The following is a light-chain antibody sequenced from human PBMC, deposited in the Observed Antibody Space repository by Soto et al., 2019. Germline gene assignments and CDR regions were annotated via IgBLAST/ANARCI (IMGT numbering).Light chain of an antibody. Sequence: QSALTQPASVSGSPGQSSTISCTGTSSDVGGYNYVSWYQQHPGKAPKLMIYDVSNRPSGVSNRFSGSKSGNTASLTISGLQAEDEADYYCSSYTSSSTKVFGTGTKGTVL. CDR1: SSDVGGYNY. CDR2: DVS. CDR3: SSYTSSSTKV. J-gene: IGLJ1*01. V-gene: IGLV2-14*01.